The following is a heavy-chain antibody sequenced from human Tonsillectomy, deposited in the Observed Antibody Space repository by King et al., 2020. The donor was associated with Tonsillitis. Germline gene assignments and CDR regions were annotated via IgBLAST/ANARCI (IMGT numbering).Heavy chain of an antibody. V-gene: IGHV1-46*03. CDR2: INPSGGRT. Sequence: QLVQSGAEVKKPGASVKVSCKASGYTFTSRYIHWVRQAPGLGLEWMGIINPSGGRTTYTQKFQGRVTMTRDTSTSTVYMELNSLRSEDTAVYFCIRGFRTGDLDYWGQGTLVIVSS. D-gene: IGHD3/OR15-3a*01. CDR3: IRGFRTGDLDY. J-gene: IGHJ4*02. CDR1: GYTFTSRY.